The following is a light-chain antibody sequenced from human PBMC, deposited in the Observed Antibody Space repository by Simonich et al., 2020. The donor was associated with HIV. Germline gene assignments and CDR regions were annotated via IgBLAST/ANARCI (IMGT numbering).Light chain of an antibody. V-gene: IGLV3-16*01. CDR1: AVPKEY. CDR2: KDR. CDR3: QSADSSGTYHVV. J-gene: IGLJ2*01. Sequence: SYELTQPPSVSVSLGQMARITCSGEAVPKEYAYWYQQKPGQDPVLVIYKDRERPSGIPGRFSGSSSGTTVTLTISGVQAEDEADYYCQSADSSGTYHVVFGGGTKLTVL.